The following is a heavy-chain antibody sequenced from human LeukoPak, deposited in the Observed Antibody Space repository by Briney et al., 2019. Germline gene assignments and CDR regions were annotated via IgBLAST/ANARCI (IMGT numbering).Heavy chain of an antibody. CDR3: AKLGSPRAY. D-gene: IGHD7-27*01. Sequence: SQTLSLTCTVSGGSINSYYWNWIRKPPGKGLEWIGYIYYFGSTDYDPSLKSRVTISVDTSKNQFSLSLRSVTAADTAVYYCAKLGSPRAYWGQGILVRVSS. J-gene: IGHJ4*02. CDR2: IYYFGST. CDR1: GGSINSYY. V-gene: IGHV4-59*01.